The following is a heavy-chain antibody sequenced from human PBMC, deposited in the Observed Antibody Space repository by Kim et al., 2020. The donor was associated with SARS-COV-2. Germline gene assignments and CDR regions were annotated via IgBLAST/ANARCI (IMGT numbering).Heavy chain of an antibody. CDR2: ISSSGSTI. J-gene: IGHJ3*02. D-gene: IGHD3-22*01. CDR1: GFTFSDYY. CDR3: ARAGSSGYYYRDAFDI. V-gene: IGHV3-11*04. Sequence: GGSLRLSCAASGFTFSDYYMSWIRQAPGKGLEWVSYISSSGSTIYYADSVKGRFTISRDNAKNSLYLQMNSLRAEDTAVYYCARAGSSGYYYRDAFDIWGQGTMVTVSS.